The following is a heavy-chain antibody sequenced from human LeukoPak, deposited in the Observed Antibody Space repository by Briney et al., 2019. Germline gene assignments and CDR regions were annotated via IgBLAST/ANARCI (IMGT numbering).Heavy chain of an antibody. CDR1: GFTFSSYA. J-gene: IGHJ6*02. V-gene: IGHV3-23*01. Sequence: GGSLRLSCAAPGFTFSSYAMSWVRQAPGKGLEWVSAISGSGGSTYYADSVKGRFTISRDNSKNTLYLQMNSLRAEDTAVYYCAKARCSSTSCYRNYYYGMDVWGQGTTVTVSS. CDR3: AKARCSSTSCYRNYYYGMDV. CDR2: ISGSGGST. D-gene: IGHD2-2*02.